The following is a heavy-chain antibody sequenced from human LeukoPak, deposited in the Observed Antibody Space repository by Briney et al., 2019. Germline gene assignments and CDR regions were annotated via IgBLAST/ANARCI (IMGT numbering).Heavy chain of an antibody. Sequence: GASVKVSCKASGYTFTYYYMHWVRQAPGQGLEWMGWINPNSGGTNYAQKFQGRVTITRDTSISTAYMELSRLRSDDTAVYYCAREGLIVATTSFDYWSQGTLVTVSS. CDR1: GYTFTYYY. D-gene: IGHD5-12*01. CDR3: AREGLIVATTSFDY. J-gene: IGHJ4*02. CDR2: INPNSGGT. V-gene: IGHV1-2*02.